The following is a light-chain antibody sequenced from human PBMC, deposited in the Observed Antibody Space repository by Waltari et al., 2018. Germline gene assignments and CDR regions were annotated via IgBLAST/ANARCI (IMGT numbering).Light chain of an antibody. J-gene: IGKJ1*01. CDR3: LQGTNVPPWT. Sequence: DVVRTQSQLSVPVTAGEPVCISGRSCQSLVHSDGRIYLNWLLLKPGQPPRRLIYQVSNRDSGVPDRFSGSGAGTDFTLKISRVEAEDIGIYYFLQGTNVPPWTFGQGTKVEIK. CDR2: QVS. V-gene: IGKV2-30*02. CDR1: QSLVHSDGRIY.